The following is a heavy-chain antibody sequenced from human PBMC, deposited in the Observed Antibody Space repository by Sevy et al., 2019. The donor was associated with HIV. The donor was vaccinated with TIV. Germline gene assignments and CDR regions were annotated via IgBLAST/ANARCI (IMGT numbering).Heavy chain of an antibody. D-gene: IGHD3-10*01. Sequence: GGSLRLSCAASGFTFSSYGMHWVRQAPGKGLEWVAVIWYDGSNKYYADSVKGRFTISRDNSKNTLYLQMNSLRAEDTAVYDCARGGTYYYGSGGGIDYWGQGTLVTVSS. CDR2: IWYDGSNK. J-gene: IGHJ4*02. CDR1: GFTFSSYG. CDR3: ARGGTYYYGSGGGIDY. V-gene: IGHV3-33*01.